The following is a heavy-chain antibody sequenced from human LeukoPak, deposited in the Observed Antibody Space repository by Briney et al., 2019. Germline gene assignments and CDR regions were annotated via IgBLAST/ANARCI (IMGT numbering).Heavy chain of an antibody. D-gene: IGHD2-15*01. Sequence: PSETLSLTCAVYGGSFSGYCWSWIRQPPGKGLEWIGEINHSGSTNYNPSLKSRVTISVDTSKNQFSLKLTSVTAADTAVYYCARGGYCSGGSCYGGGFDYWGQGILVTVSS. CDR1: GGSFSGYC. CDR3: ARGGYCSGGSCYGGGFDY. CDR2: INHSGST. J-gene: IGHJ4*02. V-gene: IGHV4-34*01.